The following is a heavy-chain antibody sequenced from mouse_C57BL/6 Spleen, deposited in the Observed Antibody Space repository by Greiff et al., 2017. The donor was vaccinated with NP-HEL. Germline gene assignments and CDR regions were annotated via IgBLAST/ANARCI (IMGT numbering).Heavy chain of an antibody. CDR1: GYTFTSYW. J-gene: IGHJ4*01. V-gene: IGHV1-64*01. D-gene: IGHD1-1*01. CDR2: IHPNSGST. CDR3: ARYYYYGSSYRAMDY. Sequence: VQLQQPGAELVKPGASVKLSCKASGYTFTSYWMHWVKQRPGQGLEWIGMIHPNSGSTNYNEKFKSKATLTVDKSSSTAYMQLSSLTSEDSAVYYCARYYYYGSSYRAMDYWGQGTSVTVSS.